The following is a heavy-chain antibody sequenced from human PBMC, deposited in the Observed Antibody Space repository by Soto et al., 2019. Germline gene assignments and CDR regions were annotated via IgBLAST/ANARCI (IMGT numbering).Heavy chain of an antibody. Sequence: LRLSCAASGFPFSSYAMSWVRQAPGKGLEWVSAISGGGNDRFYADSVKGRFTISRDNSKNTLYLHMNSLRAEDTAVHYCARDPSIAASYYYYGMDVWGQGTTVTVSS. CDR3: ARDPSIAASYYYYGMDV. D-gene: IGHD6-6*01. V-gene: IGHV3-23*01. CDR2: ISGGGNDR. CDR1: GFPFSSYA. J-gene: IGHJ6*02.